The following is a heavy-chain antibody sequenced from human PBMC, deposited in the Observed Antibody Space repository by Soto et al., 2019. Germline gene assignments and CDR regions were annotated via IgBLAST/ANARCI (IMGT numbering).Heavy chain of an antibody. Sequence: EVQLVESGGGLVKPGGSLRLSCAASGFTFSNAWMNWVRQAPGKGLEWVGRIKSKTDGGTTDYAAPVKGRFTISRDDSKNTLYLQMNSLKTEETDVYYCTTAEIAARPPYYFDYWGQGTLVTVSS. J-gene: IGHJ4*02. CDR3: TTAEIAARPPYYFDY. CDR1: GFTFSNAW. V-gene: IGHV3-15*07. D-gene: IGHD6-6*01. CDR2: IKSKTDGGTT.